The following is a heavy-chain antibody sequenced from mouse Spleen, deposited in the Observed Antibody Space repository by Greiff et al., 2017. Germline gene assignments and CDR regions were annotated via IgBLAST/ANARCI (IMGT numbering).Heavy chain of an antibody. CDR1: GFSLTSYG. V-gene: IGHV2-5*01. D-gene: IGHD1-1*01. J-gene: IGHJ4*01. CDR2: IWRGGST. CDR3: AKNYPHYYGSSYDYAMDY. Sequence: VQLVESGPGLVQPSQSLSITCTVSGFSLTSYGVHWVRQSPGKGLEWLGVIWRGGSTDYNAAFMSRLSITKDNSKSQVFFKMNSLQADDTAIYYCAKNYPHYYGSSYDYAMDYWGQGTSVTVSS.